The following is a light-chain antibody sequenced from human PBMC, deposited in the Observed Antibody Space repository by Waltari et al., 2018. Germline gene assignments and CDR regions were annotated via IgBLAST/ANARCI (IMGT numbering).Light chain of an antibody. V-gene: IGKV4-1*01. CDR3: QQYYITPLS. CDR1: QSVLYSSDNRNY. Sequence: DIVMTQSPDSLAVSLGERATINCKSNQSVLYSSDNRNYLPGYQQKPGQPPNLLIYWASTRESGVPDRFSGSGSGTDFTLTISSLQAEDVAVYYCQQYYITPLSFGGGTKVEIK. J-gene: IGKJ4*01. CDR2: WAS.